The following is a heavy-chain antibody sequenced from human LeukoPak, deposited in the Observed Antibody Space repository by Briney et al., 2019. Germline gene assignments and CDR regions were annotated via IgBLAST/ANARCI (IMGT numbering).Heavy chain of an antibody. D-gene: IGHD6-13*01. CDR3: AKDRLTAAGNDAFDI. V-gene: IGHV3-23*01. CDR1: GFTFSSYA. Sequence: GGSLRLSCAASGFTFSSYAMNWVRQAPGKGLEWVSVISGSGGSTYYADSVKGRFTISRDNSKNTLYLQVNSLRAEDTAVYYCAKDRLTAAGNDAFDIWGQGTMVTVSS. CDR2: ISGSGGST. J-gene: IGHJ3*02.